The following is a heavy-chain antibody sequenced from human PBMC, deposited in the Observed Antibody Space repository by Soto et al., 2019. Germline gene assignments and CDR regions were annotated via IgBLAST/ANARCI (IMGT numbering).Heavy chain of an antibody. J-gene: IGHJ4*02. D-gene: IGHD7-27*01. CDR3: AKDQPEKGERGNY. CDR1: GFSFSSYA. V-gene: IGHV3-23*01. Sequence: EVQLLESGGALVQPGGSLRLSCAASGFSFSSYAMSWVRQTPGKRLEWVSGITSGGRPYYADSVRGRFTISRDNSKNTRYLHMNSLRAEDTAVYYCAKDQPEKGERGNYWGQGTLVTVS. CDR2: ITSGGRP.